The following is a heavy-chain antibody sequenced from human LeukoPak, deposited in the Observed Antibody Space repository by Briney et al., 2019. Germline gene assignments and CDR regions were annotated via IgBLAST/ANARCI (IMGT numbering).Heavy chain of an antibody. CDR1: GYTFTSYG. J-gene: IGHJ4*02. CDR3: ARDRNYYGSGSYYSPLATLGGY. V-gene: IGHV1-18*01. CDR2: ISAYNGNT. D-gene: IGHD3-10*01. Sequence: GASVKVSCKASGYTFTSYGISWVRQAPGQGLEWMGWISAYNGNTNYAQKLQGRVTMTTDTSTSTAYMELRSLRSDDTAVYYCARDRNYYGSGSYYSPLATLGGYWGQGTLVTVSS.